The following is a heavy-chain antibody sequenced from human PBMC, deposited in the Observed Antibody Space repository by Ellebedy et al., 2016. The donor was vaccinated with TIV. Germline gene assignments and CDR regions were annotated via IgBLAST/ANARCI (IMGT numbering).Heavy chain of an antibody. CDR3: ARDLFTVAAASPFAY. CDR1: GFTFGNYW. Sequence: GESLKISCAASGFTFGNYWMQWVRQAPGKGLVWVSRVNSDGTTAVYADSVKGRFTISRDNSKNTLYLQMNSLRAEDTAVYYCARDLFTVAAASPFAYWGQGTQVTVSS. J-gene: IGHJ4*02. CDR2: VNSDGTTA. D-gene: IGHD6-19*01. V-gene: IGHV3-74*01.